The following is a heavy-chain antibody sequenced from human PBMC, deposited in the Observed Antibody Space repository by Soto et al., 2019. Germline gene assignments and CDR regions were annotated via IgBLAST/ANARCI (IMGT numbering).Heavy chain of an antibody. Sequence: QITLNESGPTVVRPTETLTLTCRFSGFSLTTSGVVVGWIRQSPGKAPEWLALIYWDDDKRYSASLKSRLTIPKDTSKNQVVLTVSDLEPTDTATYYCAHRVLRTVFGLVTTTAIYFDFWGQGTTVAVSS. V-gene: IGHV2-5*02. CDR1: GFSLTTSGVV. CDR2: IYWDDDK. D-gene: IGHD3-3*01. J-gene: IGHJ4*02. CDR3: AHRVLRTVFGLVTTTAIYFDF.